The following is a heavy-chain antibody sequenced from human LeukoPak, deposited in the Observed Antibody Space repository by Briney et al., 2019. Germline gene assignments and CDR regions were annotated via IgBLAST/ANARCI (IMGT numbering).Heavy chain of an antibody. J-gene: IGHJ5*02. D-gene: IGHD2-15*01. V-gene: IGHV3-74*01. CDR2: INRDGNTI. CDR1: GFAFSSYW. Sequence: AESLRLSCAASGFAFSSYWMHWVRQAPGKGLVWVSRINRDGNTINYADSVKGRFTISRDNAKNTLYLQMNSLRAEDTAMYYCARDYCSAITCYALPVPWGQGTQVTVSS. CDR3: ARDYCSAITCYALPVP.